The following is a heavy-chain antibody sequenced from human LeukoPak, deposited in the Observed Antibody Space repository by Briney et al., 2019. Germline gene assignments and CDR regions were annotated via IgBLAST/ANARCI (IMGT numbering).Heavy chain of an antibody. J-gene: IGHJ4*02. CDR1: GFTFNSYS. Sequence: PGGSLRLSCAASGFTFNSYSMNWVRQAPGKGLEWVSSISSSSSYIYYADSVQGRFTISRDNSKSTLCLQMNSLRAEDTAVYYCGKQLGYCSDGSCYFPYWGQGTLVTVSS. CDR3: GKQLGYCSDGSCYFPY. D-gene: IGHD2-15*01. V-gene: IGHV3-21*04. CDR2: ISSSSSYI.